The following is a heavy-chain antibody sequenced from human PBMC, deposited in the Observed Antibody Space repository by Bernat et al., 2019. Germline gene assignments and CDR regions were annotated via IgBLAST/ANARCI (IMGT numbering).Heavy chain of an antibody. CDR2: INGDGSET. D-gene: IGHD3-3*01. CDR3: VDGHYSQR. V-gene: IGHV3-7*03. Sequence: VQMVASGGGLVQPGGSLRLPCTASGFTISTFWMNWVRLAPGKGLEWVANINGDGSETNYVDSVKGRFTVSRDNAANSAYLQMNSLRDEDTAMYYCVDGHYSQRWGQGTLVTVSS. CDR1: GFTISTFW. J-gene: IGHJ4*02.